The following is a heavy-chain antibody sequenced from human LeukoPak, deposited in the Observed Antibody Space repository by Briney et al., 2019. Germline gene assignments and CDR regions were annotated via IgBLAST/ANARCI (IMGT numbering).Heavy chain of an antibody. V-gene: IGHV3-74*01. CDR3: ARDPAPQGWFDS. CDR2: ISSDGSSI. Sequence: GGSLRLSCAASGFTLSTYWMHWVRQAPGKRLVWVARISSDGSSIIYADSVKGRFTISRDNAKNILYLQMNSLRAEDTAVYHCARDPAPQGWFDSWGQGTLVTVSS. CDR1: GFTLSTYW. J-gene: IGHJ5*01.